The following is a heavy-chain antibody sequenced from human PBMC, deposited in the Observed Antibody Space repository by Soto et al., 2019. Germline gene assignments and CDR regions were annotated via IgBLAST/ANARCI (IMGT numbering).Heavy chain of an antibody. Sequence: QVHLVESGGNVVQPGWSLRLSCAASGFSFTSHGMHWVRQAPGKGLEWVAHLWSDGNSKYYADSVKGRFTISRDLSKNTLYLQMNSLGAKDTAVYHCARDAQQLANYGMDVWGQGTTVTVSS. J-gene: IGHJ6*02. CDR1: GFSFTSHG. V-gene: IGHV3-33*01. CDR3: ARDAQQLANYGMDV. D-gene: IGHD6-13*01. CDR2: LWSDGNSK.